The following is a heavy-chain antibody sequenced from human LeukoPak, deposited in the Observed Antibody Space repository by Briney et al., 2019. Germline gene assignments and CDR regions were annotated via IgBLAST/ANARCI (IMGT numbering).Heavy chain of an antibody. CDR1: GFTFSSYA. V-gene: IGHV3-64*01. D-gene: IGHD1-1*01. Sequence: GGSLRLSCAASGFTFSSYAMHWVRQAPGKGLEYVSAISSNGGSTYYANSVKGRFTISRDNSKNTLYLQMNSLRAEDTAVYFCARDQVLGAGTRSGAFDIWGQGTMVTVSS. J-gene: IGHJ3*02. CDR3: ARDQVLGAGTRSGAFDI. CDR2: ISSNGGST.